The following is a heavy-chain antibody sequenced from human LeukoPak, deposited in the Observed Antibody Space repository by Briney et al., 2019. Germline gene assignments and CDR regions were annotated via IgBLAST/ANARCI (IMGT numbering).Heavy chain of an antibody. J-gene: IGHJ5*02. CDR1: GGSISSYY. D-gene: IGHD5-12*01. CDR2: IYYSGST. V-gene: IGHV4-59*01. CDR3: ARVRGGYITP. Sequence: SETLSLTCTVSGGSISSYYWSWIRQPPGKGLEWIGYIYYSGSTNYNPSLKSRVTLSVDTSNNQFSLKPSSVTAADTAVYYCARVRGGYITPWGQGTLVTVSS.